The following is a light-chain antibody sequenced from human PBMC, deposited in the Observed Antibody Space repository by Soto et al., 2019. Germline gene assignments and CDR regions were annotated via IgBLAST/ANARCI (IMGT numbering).Light chain of an antibody. CDR1: QRISSY. CDR3: QQSSSAPLT. J-gene: IGKJ1*01. CDR2: AAS. Sequence: DIQMTQSPSSLSASVGDRVTITCRASQRISSYLNWYQQKPGKAPKLLIYAASSLQSGVPSRFSGGGSGTDFTLPISSLQPEDFATYYCQQSSSAPLTFGQGTKVEIK. V-gene: IGKV1-39*01.